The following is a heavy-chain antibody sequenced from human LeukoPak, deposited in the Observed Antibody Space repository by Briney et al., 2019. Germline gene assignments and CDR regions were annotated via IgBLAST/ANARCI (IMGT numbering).Heavy chain of an antibody. CDR3: AELGITMIGGV. Sequence: GGSLRLSCAASGFTFSSYEMNWVRQAPGKGLEWVSYIISSGSTIYYASSVKGPFTISRDNAKTSLYLQMNSLRAEDTAVYYCAELGITMIGGVWGKGTTVTISS. V-gene: IGHV3-48*03. D-gene: IGHD3-10*02. CDR1: GFTFSSYE. CDR2: IISSGSTI. J-gene: IGHJ6*04.